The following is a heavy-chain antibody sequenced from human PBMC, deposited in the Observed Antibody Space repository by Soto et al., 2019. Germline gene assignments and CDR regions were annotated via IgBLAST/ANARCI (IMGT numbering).Heavy chain of an antibody. CDR3: ARRATVLRFLEWLYRGGTRGGYFDY. V-gene: IGHV4-4*02. J-gene: IGHJ4*02. CDR1: GGSISSSNW. CDR2: IYHGGST. D-gene: IGHD3-3*01. Sequence: SETLSLTCAVSGGSISSSNWWSWVRQPPGKGLEWIGEIYHGGSTNYNPSLKSRVTISVDKSKNQFSLKLSSVTAADTAVYYCARRATVLRFLEWLYRGGTRGGYFDYWGQGTLVTVSS.